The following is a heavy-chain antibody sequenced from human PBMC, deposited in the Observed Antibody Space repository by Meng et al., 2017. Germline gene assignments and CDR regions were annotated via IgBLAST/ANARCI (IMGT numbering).Heavy chain of an antibody. CDR3: ARERVPAWEDY. CDR2: INASNGNT. D-gene: IGHD2-2*01. CDR1: GYTFTSYD. J-gene: IGHJ4*02. V-gene: IGHV1-3*01. Sequence: QLVELGGEGKKPGAYVKVSCKASGYTFTSYDMHWVRQAPGQRLEWMGWINASNGNTKYSQKFQGRVTITRDTSASTAYMELSSLRSEDTAVYYCARERVPAWEDYWGQGTLVTVSS.